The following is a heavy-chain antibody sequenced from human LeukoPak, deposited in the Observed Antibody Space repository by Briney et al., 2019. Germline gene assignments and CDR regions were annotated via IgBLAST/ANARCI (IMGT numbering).Heavy chain of an antibody. CDR1: GFSFSSYW. V-gene: IGHV3-7*01. J-gene: IGHJ4*02. CDR2: IKHDGSET. Sequence: GGSLRLSCSASGFSFSSYWMSWVRQAPGKGLEWVATIKHDGSETYLVDSVKGRFTISRDNAENSLYLQMNSLRDEDTAVHYCARELYDFWSGHLFDYWGRGTLVAVSS. D-gene: IGHD3-3*01. CDR3: ARELYDFWSGHLFDY.